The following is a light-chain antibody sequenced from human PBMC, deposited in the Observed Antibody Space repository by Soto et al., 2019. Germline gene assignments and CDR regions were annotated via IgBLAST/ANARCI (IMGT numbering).Light chain of an antibody. CDR1: QGISSA. Sequence: AIQLTQSPSSLSASVGDRVTITCRASQGISSALAWYQQKPGKAPKLLIYDASSLESGVPSRFSGSGSGTDFTLTIRSLQPEDFATYYCQQFNSYPPTFGQGTRLEIK. V-gene: IGKV1-13*02. CDR3: QQFNSYPPT. J-gene: IGKJ5*01. CDR2: DAS.